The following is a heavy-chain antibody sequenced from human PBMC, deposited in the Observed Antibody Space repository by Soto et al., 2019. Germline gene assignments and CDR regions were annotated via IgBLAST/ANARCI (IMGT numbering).Heavy chain of an antibody. Sequence: QVQLQESGPGLVKPSETLSLTCTVSGGSISSYYWSWIRQPPGKGLEWIGYIYYSGSTNYNPSLKSRVTISVDTSKNQFSRKLSSVTAADTAVYYCARVRERLYSSGQTFDPWGQGTLVTVSS. CDR2: IYYSGST. J-gene: IGHJ5*02. D-gene: IGHD6-19*01. V-gene: IGHV4-59*01. CDR1: GGSISSYY. CDR3: ARVRERLYSSGQTFDP.